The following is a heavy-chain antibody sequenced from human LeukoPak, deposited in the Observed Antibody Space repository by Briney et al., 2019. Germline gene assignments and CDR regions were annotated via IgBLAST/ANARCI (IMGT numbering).Heavy chain of an antibody. CDR1: GFTFSSYW. Sequence: PGGSLRLSCAASGFTFSSYWMSWVRQAPGKGLEWVANIKQDGSEKYYVDSVKGRFTISRDNAKNSLYLQMNSLRAEDTAVYYCARDEYDSSGYSQEDYYYYGMDVWGQETTVTVSS. D-gene: IGHD3-22*01. CDR2: IKQDGSEK. CDR3: ARDEYDSSGYSQEDYYYYGMDV. J-gene: IGHJ6*02. V-gene: IGHV3-7*01.